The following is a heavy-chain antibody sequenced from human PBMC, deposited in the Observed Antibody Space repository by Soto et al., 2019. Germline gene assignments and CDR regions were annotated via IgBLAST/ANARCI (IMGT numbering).Heavy chain of an antibody. CDR2: IYPGDSDA. D-gene: IGHD1-26*01. CDR1: GYSFTKYW. V-gene: IGHV5-51*01. Sequence: EVQLAQSGAEVKKPGESLKISCQGSGYSFTKYWIGWVRQMPGKGLEWMGIIYPGDSDARYSPSFQGQVIISADKSINTAYLQWSSLQASDTAIYYCARTYSGTHPPPYYFDYWGQGTLVTVSS. J-gene: IGHJ4*02. CDR3: ARTYSGTHPPPYYFDY.